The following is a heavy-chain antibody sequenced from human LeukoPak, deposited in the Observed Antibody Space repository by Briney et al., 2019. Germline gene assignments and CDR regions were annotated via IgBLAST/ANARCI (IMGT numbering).Heavy chain of an antibody. V-gene: IGHV4-4*07. Sequence: SETLSLTCTVSCGSVTTAHWYWRWIRQPAGKGLEWIGRVYISGDTKYNPSLKSRVIMSLDASKNQFSLRLTSVTTADTAVYYCARLIAEVGGGTNYFDTWGQGTLVTVSS. CDR3: ARLIAEVGGGTNYFDT. CDR1: CGSVTTAHWY. D-gene: IGHD2-21*01. J-gene: IGHJ4*02. CDR2: VYISGDT.